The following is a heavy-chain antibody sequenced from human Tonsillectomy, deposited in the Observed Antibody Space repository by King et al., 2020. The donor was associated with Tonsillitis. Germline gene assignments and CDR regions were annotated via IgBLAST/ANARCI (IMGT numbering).Heavy chain of an antibody. Sequence: FQLVQSGGGVVQPGRSLRLSCAASGFTFSSYGMHWVRQAPGKGLEWVAVISYDGSNKYYVDSVKGRFTISRDNSKNTLYLQMNSLRAEDTAMYYCAKDPSYDCSSTSCYIGVDVWGQGTTVTVSS. D-gene: IGHD2-2*02. CDR1: GFTFSSYG. J-gene: IGHJ6*02. CDR3: AKDPSYDCSSTSCYIGVDV. V-gene: IGHV3-30*18. CDR2: ISYDGSNK.